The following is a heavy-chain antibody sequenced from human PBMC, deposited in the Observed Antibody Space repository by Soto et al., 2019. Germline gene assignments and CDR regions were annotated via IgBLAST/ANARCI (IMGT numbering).Heavy chain of an antibody. Sequence: ASVKVSCKASGYMFGRYAISWVRQAPGQGLEWMGWISGYDGDTRYSQKLQGRVTMTTDTSTNAAYMELKSLRSDDTAVYYCVRDVLERYCADARYWRETFDMWGQGTMVTVSS. D-gene: IGHD2-8*01. CDR1: GYMFGRYA. V-gene: IGHV1-18*01. J-gene: IGHJ3*02. CDR3: VRDVLERYCADARYWRETFDM. CDR2: ISGYDGDT.